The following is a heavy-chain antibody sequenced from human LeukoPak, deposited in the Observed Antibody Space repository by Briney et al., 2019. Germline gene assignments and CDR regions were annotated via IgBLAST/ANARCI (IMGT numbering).Heavy chain of an antibody. CDR3: ARDPVITIFGVAPGWFDP. J-gene: IGHJ5*02. D-gene: IGHD3-3*01. Sequence: PSETLSLTCTVSGGSISSYYWSWIRQPAGKGLEWIGRIYTSGSTNYNPSLKSRVTMSVDTSKNQFSLKLSSVTAADTAVYYCARDPVITIFGVAPGWFDPWGQGTLVTVSS. CDR1: GGSISSYY. CDR2: IYTSGST. V-gene: IGHV4-4*07.